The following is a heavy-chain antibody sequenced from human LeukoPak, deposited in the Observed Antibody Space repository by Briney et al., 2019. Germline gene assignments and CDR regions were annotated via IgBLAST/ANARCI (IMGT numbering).Heavy chain of an antibody. CDR1: GFTVSSNY. V-gene: IGHV3-66*01. CDR3: ARAGPTMVRGVGYDY. Sequence: GGSLRLSCAVSGFTVSSNYMSWVRQAPGKGLEWVSVIYSGGSTYYADSVKGRFTISRDNAKNSLYLQMNSLRAEDTAVYYCARAGPTMVRGVGYDYWGQGTLVTVSS. J-gene: IGHJ4*02. CDR2: IYSGGST. D-gene: IGHD3-10*01.